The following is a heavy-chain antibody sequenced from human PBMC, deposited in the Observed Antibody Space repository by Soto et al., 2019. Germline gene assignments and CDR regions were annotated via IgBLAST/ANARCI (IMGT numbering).Heavy chain of an antibody. CDR3: ASSPRRGANYYYYYMDV. D-gene: IGHD2-15*01. Sequence: SETLSLTCAVYGGSFSGYYWSWIRQPPGKGLEWIGEINHSGSTNYNPSLKSRVTISVETSKNQFSLKLRSVTAADTAVYYCASSPRRGANYYYYYMDVWGKGTTVTVSS. CDR1: GGSFSGYY. CDR2: INHSGST. V-gene: IGHV4-34*01. J-gene: IGHJ6*03.